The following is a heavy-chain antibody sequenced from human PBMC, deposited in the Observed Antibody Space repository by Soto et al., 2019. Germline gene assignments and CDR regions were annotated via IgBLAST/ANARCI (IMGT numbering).Heavy chain of an antibody. V-gene: IGHV1-18*04. J-gene: IGHJ5*02. CDR3: ARDLMGSGGEPWFDP. CDR2: ISAYNGNT. D-gene: IGHD2-8*01. Sequence: QVQLVQSGSEVKKPGASVKVSCKASGYTFTSYGISWVRQAPGQGLEWMGWISAYNGNTNYAQKLQGRVTMTTDTSKSTGYMELRSLRSDDTAVYYCARDLMGSGGEPWFDPWGQGTLVTVSS. CDR1: GYTFTSYG.